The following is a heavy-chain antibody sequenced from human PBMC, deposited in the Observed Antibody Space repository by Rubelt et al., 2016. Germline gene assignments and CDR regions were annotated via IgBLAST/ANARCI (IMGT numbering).Heavy chain of an antibody. J-gene: IGHJ4*02. Sequence: NGVEWIGSIYYSGSTYYNPSLKSRVTISVDTSKNQFSLKLSSVTAADTAVYYCARRRQSSTVDYWGQGTLVTVSS. CDR3: ARRRQSSTVDY. V-gene: IGHV4-39*01. CDR2: IYYSGST. D-gene: IGHD6-13*01.